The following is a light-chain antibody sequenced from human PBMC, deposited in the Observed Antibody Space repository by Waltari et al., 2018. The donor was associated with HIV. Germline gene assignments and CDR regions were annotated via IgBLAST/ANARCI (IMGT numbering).Light chain of an antibody. CDR2: KVS. CDR3: MQGTHWPRT. CDR1: QSIVYSDGNTY. Sequence: VVMTQSPLSLPVTLGQPASISCRSSQSIVYSDGNTYLNWFQQRPGQSPRRLIYKVSNRDSGVPDRFSGSGSGTDFILKISRVEAEDVGVYYCMQGTHWPRTFGQGTKVEIK. J-gene: IGKJ1*01. V-gene: IGKV2-30*01.